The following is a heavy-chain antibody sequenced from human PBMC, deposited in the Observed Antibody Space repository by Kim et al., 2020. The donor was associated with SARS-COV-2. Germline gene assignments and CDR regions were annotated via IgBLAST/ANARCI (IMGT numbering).Heavy chain of an antibody. CDR3: ARVVGGFWSGYYDY. Sequence: SETLSLTCTVSGGSISSYYWSWIRQPPGKGLEWIGYIYYSGSTNYNPSLKSRVTISVDTSKNQFSLKLSSVTAADTAVYYCARVVGGFWSGYYDYWGQGTLVTVSS. CDR2: IYYSGST. CDR1: GGSISSYY. V-gene: IGHV4-59*13. D-gene: IGHD3-3*01. J-gene: IGHJ4*02.